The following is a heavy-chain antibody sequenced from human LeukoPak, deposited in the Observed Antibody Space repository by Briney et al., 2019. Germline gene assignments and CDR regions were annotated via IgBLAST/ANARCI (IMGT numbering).Heavy chain of an antibody. CDR1: GFTFSSYW. Sequence: GGSLRLSCAASGFTFSSYWMHWVRQAPGEGLVWVSRINSDGSSTSYADSVKGRFTISRDNAKNTLYLQMNSLRAEDTAVYYCARDGQYYYDSSGNFDYWGQGTLVTVSS. CDR3: ARDGQYYYDSSGNFDY. V-gene: IGHV3-74*01. J-gene: IGHJ4*02. D-gene: IGHD3-22*01. CDR2: INSDGSST.